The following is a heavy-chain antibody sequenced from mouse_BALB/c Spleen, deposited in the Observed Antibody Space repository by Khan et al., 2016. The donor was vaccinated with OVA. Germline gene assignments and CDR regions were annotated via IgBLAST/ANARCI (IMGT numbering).Heavy chain of an antibody. CDR3: ARAAGRY. Sequence: EVRLQQSGPELVKPGASVKISCKTSGYTFTEYTLHWVKQSHGKSLEWIGVINPKNGVTSYNQKFKGKATLTVDKSYSTAYMEFRSLTSEDSAVYYCARAAGRYWGQGTSVTVSS. CDR1: GYTFTEYT. J-gene: IGHJ4*01. CDR2: INPKNGVT. V-gene: IGHV1-26*01.